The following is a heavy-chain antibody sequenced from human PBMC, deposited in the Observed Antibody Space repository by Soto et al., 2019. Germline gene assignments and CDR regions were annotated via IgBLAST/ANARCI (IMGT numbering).Heavy chain of an antibody. CDR3: ARALSDYYCYYMDV. V-gene: IGHV4-31*03. J-gene: IGHJ6*03. CDR1: GGSISSGGYY. Sequence: SETLSLTCTVSGGSISSGGYYWSWIRQHPGKGLEWIGYIYYSGSTYYNPSLKSRVTISVDTSKNQFSLKLSSVTAADTAVYYCARALSDYYCYYMDVWGKGTTVTVSS. CDR2: IYYSGST.